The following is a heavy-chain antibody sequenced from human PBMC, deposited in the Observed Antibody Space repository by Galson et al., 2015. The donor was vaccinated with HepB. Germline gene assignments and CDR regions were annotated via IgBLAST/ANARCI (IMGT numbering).Heavy chain of an antibody. CDR1: GYTFTGYY. CDR2: INPNSGGT. J-gene: IGHJ4*02. V-gene: IGHV1-2*02. Sequence: SVKVSCKASGYTFTGYYMHWVRQAPGQGLEWMGWINPNSGGTNYAQKFQGRVTMTRDTSISTAYMELSSVTAADTAVYYCARHGLPADFDYWGQGTLVTVSS. D-gene: IGHD5-24*01. CDR3: ARHGLPADFDY.